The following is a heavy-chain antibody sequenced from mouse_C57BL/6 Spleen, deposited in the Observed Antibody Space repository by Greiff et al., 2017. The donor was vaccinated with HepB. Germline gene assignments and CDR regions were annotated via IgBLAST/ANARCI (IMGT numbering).Heavy chain of an antibody. CDR1: GYTFTDYY. CDR2: INPNNGGT. D-gene: IGHD1-1*01. Sequence: VQLQQSGPELVKPGASVKISCKASGYTFTDYYMNWVKQSHGKSLEWIGDINPNNGGTSYNQKFKGKATLTVDKSSSTAYMELRSLTSEDSAVYYCARSEVVATRAMDYGGQGTSVTVSS. J-gene: IGHJ4*01. V-gene: IGHV1-26*01. CDR3: ARSEVVATRAMDY.